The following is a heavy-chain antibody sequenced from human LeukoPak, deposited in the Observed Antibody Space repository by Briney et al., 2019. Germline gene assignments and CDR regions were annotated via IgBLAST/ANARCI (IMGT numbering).Heavy chain of an antibody. CDR3: ARYGYSGSYRDNAFDI. CDR1: GGSISSGDYY. Sequence: LSLTCTVSGGSISSGDYYWSWIRQAPGKGLEWVSYISSSSSYTNYADSVKGRFTISRDNAKNSLYLQMNSLRAEDTAVYYCARYGYSGSYRDNAFDIWGQGTMVTVSS. V-gene: IGHV3-11*03. D-gene: IGHD1-26*01. J-gene: IGHJ3*02. CDR2: ISSSSSYT.